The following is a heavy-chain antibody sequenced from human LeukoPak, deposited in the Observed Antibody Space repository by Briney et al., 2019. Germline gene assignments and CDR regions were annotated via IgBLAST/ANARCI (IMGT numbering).Heavy chain of an antibody. D-gene: IGHD3-3*01. CDR1: GGSISSGGYY. CDR2: IYHSGST. J-gene: IGHJ3*02. V-gene: IGHV4-30-2*02. Sequence: SETLSLTCTVSGGSISSGGYYWSWIRQPPGKGLEWIGYIYHSGSTYYNPSLKSRVTISVDRSKNQFSLKLSSVTAADTAVYYCARAYDFWSGYYYAFDIWGQGTMVTVSS. CDR3: ARAYDFWSGYYYAFDI.